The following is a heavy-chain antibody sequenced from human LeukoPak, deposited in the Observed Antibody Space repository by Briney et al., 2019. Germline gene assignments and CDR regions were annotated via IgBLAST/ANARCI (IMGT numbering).Heavy chain of an antibody. Sequence: GGSLRLSCAASGFTSTTYGMHWVRQAPGKGLEWVAVIWSDGSKTYYVDSVKGRFTISRDYSKNTLYLQMSSLRAEDTAVYYCARAGASNEFDYWGQGTLVTVSS. CDR3: ARAGASNEFDY. V-gene: IGHV3-33*01. CDR2: IWSDGSKT. D-gene: IGHD2-8*01. J-gene: IGHJ4*02. CDR1: GFTSTTYG.